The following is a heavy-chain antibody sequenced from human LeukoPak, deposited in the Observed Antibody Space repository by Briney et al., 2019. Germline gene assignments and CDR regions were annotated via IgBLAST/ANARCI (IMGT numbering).Heavy chain of an antibody. Sequence: GGSLRLSCAASGFTFSSYWMSWVRQAPGKGLEWVANIKQDGSEKYYVDSVKGRFTISRDNAKNSLYLQMNSLRAEDTAVYYCASDNSSWYPHSFDIWGQGTMVTVSS. CDR3: ASDNSSWYPHSFDI. CDR2: IKQDGSEK. J-gene: IGHJ3*02. V-gene: IGHV3-7*01. D-gene: IGHD6-13*01. CDR1: GFTFSSYW.